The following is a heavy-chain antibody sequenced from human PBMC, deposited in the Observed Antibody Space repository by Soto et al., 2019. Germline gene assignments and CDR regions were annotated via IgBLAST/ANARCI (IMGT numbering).Heavy chain of an antibody. D-gene: IGHD3-3*01. J-gene: IGHJ3*02. Sequence: GAXVKVSCKASGGTFSSYTISWVRQAPGQGLEWMGRIIPILGIANYAQKFQGRVTITADKSTSTAYMGLSSLRSEDTAVYYCGINYFWSGYYPIAIGFDIWGQGTMVTVSS. V-gene: IGHV1-69*02. CDR1: GGTFSSYT. CDR3: GINYFWSGYYPIAIGFDI. CDR2: IIPILGIA.